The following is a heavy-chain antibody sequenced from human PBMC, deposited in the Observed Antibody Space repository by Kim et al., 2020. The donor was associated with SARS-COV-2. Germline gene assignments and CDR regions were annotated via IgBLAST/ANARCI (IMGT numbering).Heavy chain of an antibody. Sequence: ASVKVSCKASGYTFTSYGISWVRQAPGQGLEWMGWISAYNGNTNYAQKLQGRVTMTTDTSTSTAYMELRSLRSDDTAVYYCARDGLGYSYGPDFDYWGQGTLVTVSS. CDR1: GYTFTSYG. J-gene: IGHJ4*02. V-gene: IGHV1-18*01. D-gene: IGHD5-18*01. CDR3: ARDGLGYSYGPDFDY. CDR2: ISAYNGNT.